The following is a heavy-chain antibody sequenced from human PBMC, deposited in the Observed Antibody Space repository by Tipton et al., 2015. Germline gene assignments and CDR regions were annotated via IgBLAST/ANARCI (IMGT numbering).Heavy chain of an antibody. CDR2: MYYSGST. J-gene: IGHJ4*02. CDR1: GGSIANSRYS. D-gene: IGHD4-23*01. CDR3: ARARGRHGGLFDS. Sequence: TLSLTCTVSGGSIANSRYSWGWVRQPPGKGLEYIGSMYYSGSTNYNPSLKSRVTISVDTSKTQFSLKMSSVTASDTAVYYCARARGRHGGLFDSWGQGTLVTVSS. V-gene: IGHV4-39*07.